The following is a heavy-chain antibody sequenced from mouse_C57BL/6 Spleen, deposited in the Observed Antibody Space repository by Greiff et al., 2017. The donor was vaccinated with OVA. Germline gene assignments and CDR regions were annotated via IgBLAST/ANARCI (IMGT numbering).Heavy chain of an antibody. Sequence: EVKLMESGGGLVKPGGSLKLSCAASGFTFSDYGMHWVRQAPEKGLEWVAYISSGSSTIYYADTVKGRFTISRDNAKNTLFLQMTSLRSEDTAMYYCARSWQYYFDYWGQGTTLTVSS. CDR3: ARSWQYYFDY. J-gene: IGHJ2*01. CDR1: GFTFSDYG. CDR2: ISSGSSTI. D-gene: IGHD6-1*01. V-gene: IGHV5-17*01.